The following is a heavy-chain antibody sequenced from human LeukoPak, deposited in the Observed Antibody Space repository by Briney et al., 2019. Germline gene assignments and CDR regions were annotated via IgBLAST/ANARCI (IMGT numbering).Heavy chain of an antibody. Sequence: GGSLRLSCAASGFTFSTYGMHWVRQAPEKGLEWVSAISGSSGSTYYADSVKGRFTISRDNSKNTLYLQMNSLRAEDTAVYYCAKDWKYSSSPYWDYWGQGTLVTVSS. CDR3: AKDWKYSSSPYWDY. V-gene: IGHV3-23*01. J-gene: IGHJ4*02. CDR1: GFTFSTYG. CDR2: ISGSSGST. D-gene: IGHD6-13*01.